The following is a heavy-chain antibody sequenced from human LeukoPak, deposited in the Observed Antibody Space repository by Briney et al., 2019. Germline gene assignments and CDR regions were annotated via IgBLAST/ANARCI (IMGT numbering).Heavy chain of an antibody. CDR3: ARQGSGGGNWFDP. CDR1: GYSFTNYW. CDR2: IYPGDSDT. J-gene: IGHJ5*02. V-gene: IGHV5-51*01. D-gene: IGHD6-19*01. Sequence: GESLKISCKASGYSFTNYWIAWVRQMPGKGLEWMGIIYPGDSDTRYSPSFQGQVTISADKSISTAYLQWSSLKASDTAMYYCARQGSGGGNWFDPWGQGTLVTVSS.